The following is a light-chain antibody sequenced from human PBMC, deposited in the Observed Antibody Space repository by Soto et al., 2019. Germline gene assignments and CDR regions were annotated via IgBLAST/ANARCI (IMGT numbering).Light chain of an antibody. Sequence: DIVLTQSPGTLSLSPGERATLSCRASQSVSSYLAWCQQKPGQAPRLLIYGASSRATGIPDRFSGGGSGTDFTLTISRLEPEDFAVYYCQQYGSSSRTFGQGTKVEVK. CDR1: QSVSSY. J-gene: IGKJ1*01. V-gene: IGKV3-20*01. CDR2: GAS. CDR3: QQYGSSSRT.